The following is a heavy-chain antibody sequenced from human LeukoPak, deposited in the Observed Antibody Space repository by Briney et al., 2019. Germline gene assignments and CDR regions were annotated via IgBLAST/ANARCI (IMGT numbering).Heavy chain of an antibody. V-gene: IGHV3-48*01. CDR3: ARPHDDILTGNYYYYYMDA. Sequence: GGSLRLSCAASGFTFRSYSMNWVRQAPGKGLEWVSYISSSSSTIYYADSVKGRFTISRDNAKNSLYLQMNSLRAEDTAVYYCARPHDDILTGNYYYYYMDAWGKGTTVTVSS. D-gene: IGHD3-9*01. CDR1: GFTFRSYS. CDR2: ISSSSSTI. J-gene: IGHJ6*03.